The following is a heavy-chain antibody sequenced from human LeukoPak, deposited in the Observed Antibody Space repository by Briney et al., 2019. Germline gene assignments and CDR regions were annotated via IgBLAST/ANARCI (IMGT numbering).Heavy chain of an antibody. CDR1: GFIFSNYA. D-gene: IGHD4-17*01. Sequence: GGSLRLSCAASGFIFSNYAIHWVRQAPGKGLEWVAAISYDGYTQHYADPVKGRFTISRDNSKNTVYLQINTLRTEDSAVYYCVKVYPTLTTSSVLGSWGQGTLATVSS. V-gene: IGHV3-30*18. CDR3: VKVYPTLTTSSVLGS. J-gene: IGHJ4*02. CDR2: ISYDGYTQ.